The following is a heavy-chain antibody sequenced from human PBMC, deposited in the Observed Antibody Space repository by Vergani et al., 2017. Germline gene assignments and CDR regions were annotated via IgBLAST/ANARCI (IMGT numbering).Heavy chain of an antibody. D-gene: IGHD6-13*01. CDR3: AKIAAAGTSSRNYFDD. J-gene: IGHJ4*02. Sequence: EVQLVESGGGLVQPGRSLRLSCAASGFTFDDYAMHWVRQAPGKGLEWVSGISWNSGSIGYADSVKGRFTIARDNAKNSLYLQMNSLRAEDTALYYCAKIAAAGTSSRNYFDDWGQGTLVTVSS. V-gene: IGHV3-9*01. CDR2: ISWNSGSI. CDR1: GFTFDDYA.